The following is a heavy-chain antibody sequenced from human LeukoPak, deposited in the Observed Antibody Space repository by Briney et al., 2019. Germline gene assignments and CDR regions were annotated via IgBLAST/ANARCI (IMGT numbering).Heavy chain of an antibody. V-gene: IGHV3-21*01. Sequence: GGSLRLSCAASGFTFSSNSMNWVSQAPGKGLEWVSSISSSSSYIYYADSVKGRFTISRDNTKNSLYLQMNSLRAEDTAVYYCARDPPYYDILTGYPRYGMDFWGKGTTVTVSS. CDR2: ISSSSSYI. CDR3: ARDPPYYDILTGYPRYGMDF. CDR1: GFTFSSNS. D-gene: IGHD3-9*01. J-gene: IGHJ6*04.